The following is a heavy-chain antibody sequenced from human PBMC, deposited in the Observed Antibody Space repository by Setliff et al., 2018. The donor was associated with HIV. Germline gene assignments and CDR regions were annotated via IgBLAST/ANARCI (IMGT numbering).Heavy chain of an antibody. J-gene: IGHJ5*01. V-gene: IGHV3-33*05. Sequence: PGGSLRLSCAVSGFTFSTYGMHWVRQAPGKGLEWVTFIEHDGSKKFYVGSVKGRFTISRDNAKNSLYLQMNSLRAEDTAVYYCARGWFDSWGQGTLVTVSS. CDR2: IEHDGSKK. CDR1: GFTFSTYG. CDR3: ARGWFDS.